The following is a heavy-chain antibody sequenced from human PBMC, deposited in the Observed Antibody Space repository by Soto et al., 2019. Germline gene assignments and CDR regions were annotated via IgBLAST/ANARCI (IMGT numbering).Heavy chain of an antibody. Sequence: DSVKVSCKASGYTFTSYFLHWVRQAPGQGLEWVGIINPSTGSTTYAQKFQGRVTVTRDASTRTVYMELTSLRSEDTAVYYCARDLIPYYWGQGTLVTVSS. CDR2: INPSTGST. CDR3: ARDLIPYY. CDR1: GYTFTSYF. V-gene: IGHV1-46*03. J-gene: IGHJ4*02. D-gene: IGHD2-8*01.